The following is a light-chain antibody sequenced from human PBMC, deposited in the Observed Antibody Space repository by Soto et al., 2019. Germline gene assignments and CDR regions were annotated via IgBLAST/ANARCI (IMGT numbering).Light chain of an antibody. CDR3: GSYTSTDTPFV. V-gene: IGLV1-47*01. J-gene: IGLJ1*01. Sequence: QSVLPPPPSASGTPGQRVTISCSGSSSNIGSNYVYWYQQLPGTAPKLLIYRNNQRPSGVSDRFSGSKSGNKASLIISNLEAEDESDYYCGSYTSTDTPFVFGTGTKVTVL. CDR1: SSNIGSNY. CDR2: RNN.